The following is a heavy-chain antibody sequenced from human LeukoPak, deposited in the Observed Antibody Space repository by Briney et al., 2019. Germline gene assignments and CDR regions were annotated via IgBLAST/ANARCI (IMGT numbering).Heavy chain of an antibody. J-gene: IGHJ4*02. D-gene: IGHD1-7*01. CDR1: GFTFVAYD. V-gene: IGHV3-30*02. CDR2: IRYDGGNK. CDR3: AKGAPRIITGTPVGY. Sequence: GGSLRLSCAASGFTFVAYDMHWVRQAPGKGLEYMASIRYDGGNKYYADSVKGRFTISRDNSKNTLYLQMNSLRAEDTAVYYCAKGAPRIITGTPVGYWGQGTLVTVSS.